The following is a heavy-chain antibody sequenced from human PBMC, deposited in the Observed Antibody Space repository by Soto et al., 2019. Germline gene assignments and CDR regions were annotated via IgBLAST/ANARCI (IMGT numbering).Heavy chain of an antibody. CDR2: INAGNGNT. D-gene: IGHD6-13*01. J-gene: IGHJ4*02. CDR3: ARSYGSSWYGNYFDY. Sequence: GASVKVSWKASGCTFTSYAMHWVRQAPGQRLEWMGWINAGNGNTKYSQKFQGRVTITRDTSASTAYMELSSLRSEDTAVYYCARSYGSSWYGNYFDYWGQGTLVTVSS. V-gene: IGHV1-3*01. CDR1: GCTFTSYA.